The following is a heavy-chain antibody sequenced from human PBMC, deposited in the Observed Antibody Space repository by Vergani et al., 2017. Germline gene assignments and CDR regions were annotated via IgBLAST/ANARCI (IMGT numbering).Heavy chain of an antibody. CDR3: ARAGYSYPIDY. D-gene: IGHD5-18*01. CDR1: GGSISSHY. J-gene: IGHJ4*02. Sequence: QVQLQQWGAGLLKPSETLSLTCAVYGGSISSHYWSWIRQPPGTGLEWIGYIYYSGSTNYNPSLTSRVTISVDTSKNQFSLKLSSVTAADTAVYYCARAGYSYPIDYWGQGTLVTVSS. CDR2: IYYSGST. V-gene: IGHV4-34*11.